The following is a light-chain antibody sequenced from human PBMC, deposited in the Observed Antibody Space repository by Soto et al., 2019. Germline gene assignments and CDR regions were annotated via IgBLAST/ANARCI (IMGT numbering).Light chain of an antibody. J-gene: IGLJ3*02. CDR3: SSYTSSSTWV. V-gene: IGLV2-14*01. CDR1: SSEVGGYNY. Sequence: QSVLTQPASVSGSPGQSITISCTGTSSEVGGYNYVSWYQQHPGKAPKLIIYEVTNRPSGVSNRFSGSKSGNTASLTISGLQAEDEADYYCSSYTSSSTWVFGGGTKLTVL. CDR2: EVT.